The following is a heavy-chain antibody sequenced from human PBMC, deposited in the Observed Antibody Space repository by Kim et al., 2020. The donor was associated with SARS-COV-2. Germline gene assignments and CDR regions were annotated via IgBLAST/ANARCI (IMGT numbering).Heavy chain of an antibody. V-gene: IGHV3-21*01. CDR2: ISSSSSYI. CDR1: GFTFSSYS. J-gene: IGHJ6*02. D-gene: IGHD2-2*01. Sequence: GGSLRLSCAASGFTFSSYSMNWVRQAPGKGLEWVSSISSSSSYIYYSDSVKGRFTISRDNAKNSLYLQMNSLRAEDTAVYYCASTSEAYYYYYGMDVWGQGTTVTVSS. CDR3: ASTSEAYYYYYGMDV.